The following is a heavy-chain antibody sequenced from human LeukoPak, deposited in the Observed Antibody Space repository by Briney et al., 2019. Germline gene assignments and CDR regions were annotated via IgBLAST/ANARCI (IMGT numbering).Heavy chain of an antibody. Sequence: PSETLSLTCTVSGGSISSYYWSWIRQPQGKGLEWIGYIYYSGGTNYNPSLKSRVTISVDTSKNQFSLKLSSVTAADTAVYYCARQGGGFWYFDLWGRGTLVTVSS. CDR2: IYYSGGT. CDR1: GGSISSYY. V-gene: IGHV4-59*08. CDR3: ARQGGGFWYFDL. J-gene: IGHJ2*01. D-gene: IGHD6-25*01.